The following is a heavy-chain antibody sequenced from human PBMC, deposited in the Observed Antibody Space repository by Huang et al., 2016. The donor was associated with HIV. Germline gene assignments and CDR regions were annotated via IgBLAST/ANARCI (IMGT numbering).Heavy chain of an antibody. V-gene: IGHV4-59*01. CDR1: GGSMSSYY. CDR2: IYYSGST. Sequence: QVQLQESGPGLVKPSETLSLTCTVSGGSMSSYYWSWIRQPPGKGLEWIGYIYYSGSTHDPPSRECRVTISVDTSKNQFSLRLSSVTAADTAVYYCASASIAARRWFDPWGQGSLVTVSS. J-gene: IGHJ5*02. D-gene: IGHD6-6*01. CDR3: ASASIAARRWFDP.